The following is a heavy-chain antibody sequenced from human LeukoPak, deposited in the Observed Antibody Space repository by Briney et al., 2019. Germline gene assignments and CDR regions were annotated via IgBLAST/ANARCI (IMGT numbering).Heavy chain of an antibody. V-gene: IGHV4-59*12. CDR3: ARDDEYSGYDY. J-gene: IGHJ4*02. CDR2: IYGSGST. D-gene: IGHD5-12*01. Sequence: PSETLSLTCTVSGGSISSYYWSWIRQPPGKGLEWIGHIYGSGSTNYNPSLKSRVTLSVDTSKNQFSLKLSSVTAADTAVYYCARDDEYSGYDYWGQGTLVTVSS. CDR1: GGSISSYY.